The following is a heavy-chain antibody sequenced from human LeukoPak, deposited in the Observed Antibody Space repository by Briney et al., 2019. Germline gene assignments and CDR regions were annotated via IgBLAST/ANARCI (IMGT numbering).Heavy chain of an antibody. J-gene: IGHJ4*02. CDR2: ISAYNGNT. D-gene: IGHD2-15*01. CDR3: ARDPYCSGGSCYFVGNYFDY. Sequence: ASVKVSCKASGYTFTSYGISWVRQAPGQGLEWMGWISAYNGNTNYAQKLQGRVTMTTDRSTSTAYMELRSLRSDDTAVYYCARDPYCSGGSCYFVGNYFDYWGQGTLVTVSS. CDR1: GYTFTSYG. V-gene: IGHV1-18*01.